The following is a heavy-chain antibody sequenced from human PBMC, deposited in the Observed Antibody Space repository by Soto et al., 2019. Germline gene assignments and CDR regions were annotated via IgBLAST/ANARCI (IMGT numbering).Heavy chain of an antibody. J-gene: IGHJ6*02. D-gene: IGHD3-22*01. Sequence: PGGSLRLSCAASGFTFSSYAMSWVRQAPGKGLEWVSAIRCSGGSKYYADSVKGRFTISRDNSKNTLYLQMNSLRAEDTAVYYCARDRITMIVVARAGMDVWGQGTTVTVSS. CDR1: GFTFSSYA. V-gene: IGHV3-23*01. CDR3: ARDRITMIVVARAGMDV. CDR2: IRCSGGSK.